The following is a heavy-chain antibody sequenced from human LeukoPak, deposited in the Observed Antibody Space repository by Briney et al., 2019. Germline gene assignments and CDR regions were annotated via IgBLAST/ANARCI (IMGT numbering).Heavy chain of an antibody. Sequence: GASVKVSCKASGYTFTGYYMHWVRQAPGQGLEWMGWINPNSGGTNYAQKFQGRVTMTRDTSISTAYMELSRLRSDGTAVYYCARDSEQWLVNWFDPWGQGTLVTVSS. CDR3: ARDSEQWLVNWFDP. CDR2: INPNSGGT. V-gene: IGHV1-2*02. D-gene: IGHD6-19*01. J-gene: IGHJ5*02. CDR1: GYTFTGYY.